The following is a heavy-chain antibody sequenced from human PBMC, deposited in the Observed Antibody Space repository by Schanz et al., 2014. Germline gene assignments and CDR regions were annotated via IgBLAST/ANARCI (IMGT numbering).Heavy chain of an antibody. V-gene: IGHV1-18*01. D-gene: IGHD6-6*01. J-gene: IGHJ4*02. CDR3: ARDQSPYTNSSDVRYSAY. Sequence: QVQLVQSGAEVKKPGASVKVSCKASGYTFSSYGITWVRQAPGQGLEWMGWINGYNGHTLYAQKFQGRVTMTTDTATSSAYMDLRSLRSDDTTVYYCARDQSPYTNSSDVRYSAYWGQGSLVTVSS. CDR1: GYTFSSYG. CDR2: INGYNGHT.